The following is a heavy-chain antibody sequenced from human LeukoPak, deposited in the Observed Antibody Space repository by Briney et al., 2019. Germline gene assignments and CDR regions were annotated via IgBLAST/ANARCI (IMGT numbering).Heavy chain of an antibody. Sequence: GGSLRLSCAASGFTFSTYGMHWVRQAPGKGLEGVAVIGYDGSIINYADSGKGRFTISRDNSKNTMHLQMNSLRAEDTAVSYCARGQQLVKTDWGQGTLVTVSS. J-gene: IGHJ4*02. CDR2: IGYDGSII. CDR3: ARGQQLVKTD. CDR1: GFTFSTYG. D-gene: IGHD6-13*01. V-gene: IGHV3-33*08.